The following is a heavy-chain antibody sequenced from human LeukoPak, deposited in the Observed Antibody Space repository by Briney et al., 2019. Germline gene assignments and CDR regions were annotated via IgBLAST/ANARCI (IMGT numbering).Heavy chain of an antibody. J-gene: IGHJ4*02. CDR1: KFTFSDYS. CDR3: ARIRDSSSGGGLFDY. V-gene: IGHV3-21*01. Sequence: GGSLRLSCAASKFTFSDYSMTWVRQAPGKGLEWVSSISKRRSDIYYADSVKGRFTISRDDAKNSLNLQMNSLRAEDTAVYYCARIRDSSSGGGLFDYWGQGTLVTVSS. D-gene: IGHD6-6*01. CDR2: ISKRRSDI.